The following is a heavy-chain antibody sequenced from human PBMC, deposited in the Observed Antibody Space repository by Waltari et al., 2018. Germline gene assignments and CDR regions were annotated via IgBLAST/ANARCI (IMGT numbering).Heavy chain of an antibody. J-gene: IGHJ4*02. CDR1: GYTFTGYY. CDR2: INPNSGGT. V-gene: IGHV1-2*06. CDR3: ARPSKLLQPYYFDY. Sequence: QVQLVQSGAEVKKPGASVKVSCKASGYTFTGYYMHWVRQAPGPGLEWMGRINPNSGGTNYAQKFQGRVTMTRDTSISTAYMELSRLRSDDTAVYYCARPSKLLQPYYFDYWGQGTLVTVSS.